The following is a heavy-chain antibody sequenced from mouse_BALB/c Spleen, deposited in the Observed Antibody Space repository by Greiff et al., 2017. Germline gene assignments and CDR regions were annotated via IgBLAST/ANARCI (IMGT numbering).Heavy chain of an antibody. J-gene: IGHJ1*01. V-gene: IGHV5-17*02. Sequence: EVKLMESGGGLVQPGGSRKLSCAASGFTFSSFGMHWVRQAPEKGLEWVAYISSGSSTIYYADTVKGRFTISRDNPKNTLFLQMTSLRSEDTAMYYCARSNDGYRYFDVWGGGTTVTVSS. CDR3: ARSNDGYRYFDV. CDR1: GFTFSSFG. CDR2: ISSGSSTI. D-gene: IGHD2-3*01.